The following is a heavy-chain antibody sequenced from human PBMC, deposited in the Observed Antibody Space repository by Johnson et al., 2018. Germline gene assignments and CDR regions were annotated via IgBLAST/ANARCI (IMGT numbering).Heavy chain of an antibody. CDR2: IKSKTDGGTT. J-gene: IGHJ3*02. CDR1: GFTFRNAW. CDR3: TTYPVRDAFDI. V-gene: IGHV3-15*07. Sequence: EVQLVESGGGLVKPGDSLRLSCAASGFTFRNAWMNWVRQAPGKGLEWVGRIKSKTDGGTTALAAPVKGRFTIPRDDSNNTMYLQRNRLRTEDTAVYFCTTYPVRDAFDIWGQGTMVIVSS.